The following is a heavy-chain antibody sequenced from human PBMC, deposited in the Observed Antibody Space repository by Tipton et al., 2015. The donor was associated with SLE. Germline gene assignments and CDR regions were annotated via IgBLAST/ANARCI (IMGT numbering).Heavy chain of an antibody. J-gene: IGHJ4*02. CDR3: ARVPPGYYDYGYFDY. CDR2: ISGSGGST. V-gene: IGHV3-23*01. Sequence: SLRLSCAASGVTFSSYAMRWVRQAPGKGLEWVSGISGSGGSTSCADSVKGRFTISRDNSKNTLYLQMNSLRGEDTAVYYCARVPPGYYDYGYFDYWGQGTLVTVSS. CDR1: GVTFSSYA. D-gene: IGHD3-16*01.